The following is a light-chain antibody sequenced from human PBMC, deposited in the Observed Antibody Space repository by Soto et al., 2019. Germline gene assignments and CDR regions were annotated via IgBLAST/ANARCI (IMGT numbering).Light chain of an antibody. CDR1: SSNIGNNY. V-gene: IGLV1-51*01. CDR3: GTWDSSLSVVV. J-gene: IGLJ2*01. Sequence: QSVLTQPPSVSAAPGQPVTISCSGSSSNIGNNYVSWYQHLPGTAPKLLIYDNNKRPSGIPDRFSGSKSGTSATLGITGLQTGDEADYYCGTWDSSLSVVVFGGGTKLTVL. CDR2: DNN.